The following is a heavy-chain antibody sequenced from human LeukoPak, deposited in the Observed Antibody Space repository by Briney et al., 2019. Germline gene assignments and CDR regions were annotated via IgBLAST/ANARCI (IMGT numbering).Heavy chain of an antibody. CDR2: INSDGSST. D-gene: IGHD3-10*02. CDR3: AELGITMIGGV. CDR1: GFTFSSYW. J-gene: IGHJ6*04. V-gene: IGHV3-74*01. Sequence: PGGSLRLSCAASGFTFSSYWMHWVRQAPGKGLVWVSRINSDGSSTSYADSVKGRFTTSRDNAKNTPYLQMNSLRAEDTAVYYCAELGITMIGGVWGKGTTVTISS.